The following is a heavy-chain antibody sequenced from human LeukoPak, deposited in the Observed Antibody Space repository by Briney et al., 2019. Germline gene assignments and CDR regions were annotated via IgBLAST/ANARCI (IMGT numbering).Heavy chain of an antibody. V-gene: IGHV3-23*01. CDR2: ISGSGGST. Sequence: PGGSLRLSCAASGFTFSSYAMSWARQAPGKGLEWVSAISGSGGSTYYADSVKGRFTISRDNSKNTLYLQMNSLRAEDTAVYYCAKDLRNGRNYYDSSGYYYGRPFDYWGQGTLVTVSS. CDR3: AKDLRNGRNYYDSSGYYYGRPFDY. J-gene: IGHJ4*02. D-gene: IGHD3-22*01. CDR1: GFTFSSYA.